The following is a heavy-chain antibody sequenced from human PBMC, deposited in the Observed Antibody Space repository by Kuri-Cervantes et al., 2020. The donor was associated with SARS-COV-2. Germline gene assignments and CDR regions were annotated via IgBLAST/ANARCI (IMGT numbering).Heavy chain of an antibody. CDR1: GYTFSSYY. D-gene: IGHD3-10*01. Sequence: ASVKVSCKASGYTFSSYYMYWVRQAPGQGLEWMGWINPNSGGTNYAQNFQGWVTMTRYTSISTAYMELSRLRSDDTDVYYCARGMVRGIIQYYYYAMDVWGQGTTVTVSS. J-gene: IGHJ6*02. V-gene: IGHV1-2*04. CDR2: INPNSGGT. CDR3: ARGMVRGIIQYYYYAMDV.